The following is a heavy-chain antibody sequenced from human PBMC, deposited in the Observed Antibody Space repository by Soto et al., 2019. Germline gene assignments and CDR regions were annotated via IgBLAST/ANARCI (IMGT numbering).Heavy chain of an antibody. CDR1: GYSFTTYG. CDR3: AREGPAPYYYYGMDV. CDR2: ISGYNGNT. Sequence: QVQLVQSRGEVKKPGASVKVSCKTSGYSFTTYGISWVRQAPGQGLEWRGWISGYNGNTNYAQKLQGRVTMPTDTSTSTAYMELRSLRSDDTAVYYCAREGPAPYYYYGMDVWGQGSTVTVSS. V-gene: IGHV1-18*01. J-gene: IGHJ6*02.